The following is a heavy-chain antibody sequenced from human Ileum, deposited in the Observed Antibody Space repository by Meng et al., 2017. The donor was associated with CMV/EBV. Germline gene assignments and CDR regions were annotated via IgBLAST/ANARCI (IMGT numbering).Heavy chain of an antibody. CDR3: AAGYRSSQGVVVGDDFDI. Sequence: GGTLRLSCAASGFTFSTYGMHWVRQVPGKGLEWVAFIREDGSRKFYAASVKGRFTISRDDSKNTLYVQKNSLRDEDTAVYYCAAGYRSSQGVVVGDDFDIWGQGTVVTVSS. D-gene: IGHD6-6*01. V-gene: IGHV3-30*02. CDR2: IREDGSRK. J-gene: IGHJ3*02. CDR1: GFTFSTYG.